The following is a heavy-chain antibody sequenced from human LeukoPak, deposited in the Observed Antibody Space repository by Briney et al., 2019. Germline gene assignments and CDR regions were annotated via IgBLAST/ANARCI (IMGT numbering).Heavy chain of an antibody. V-gene: IGHV3-21*01. J-gene: IGHJ6*02. Sequence: GGSLRLSCPASGFTFSTYTMDWVRQAPGKGLEWVLSISVSISYISYADSVRGRFTISRDNAKNSLYLQMNSLRAEDTAVYYCARELRGYSDQYYYYGMDVWGQGTTVTVCS. CDR2: ISVSISYI. CDR1: GFTFSTYT. CDR3: ARELRGYSDQYYYYGMDV. D-gene: IGHD5-18*01.